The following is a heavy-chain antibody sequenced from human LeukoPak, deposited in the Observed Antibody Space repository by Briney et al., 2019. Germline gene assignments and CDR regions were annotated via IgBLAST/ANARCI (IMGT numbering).Heavy chain of an antibody. CDR1: GYTFTSYY. Sequence: ASVKVSCKASGYTFTSYYMHWVRQAPGQGLEWMGIINPSGGSTSYAQKFQGRVTMTRDTSTSTVYMELSSLRSEDTAVYYCAKDRVVREQFDYWGQGTLVTVSS. CDR2: INPSGGST. J-gene: IGHJ4*02. V-gene: IGHV1-46*01. D-gene: IGHD1/OR15-1a*01. CDR3: AKDRVVREQFDY.